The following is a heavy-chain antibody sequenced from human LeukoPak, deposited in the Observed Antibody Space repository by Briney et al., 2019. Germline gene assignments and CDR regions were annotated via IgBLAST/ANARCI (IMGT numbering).Heavy chain of an antibody. J-gene: IGHJ4*02. CDR3: AKNRASIAAAGSFDY. Sequence: GGSLRLSCAASGFTFSSYSMNWVRQAPGKGLEWVSAISGSGGSTYYADSVKGRFTISRDNSKNTLYLQMNSLRAEDTAVYYCAKNRASIAAAGSFDYWGQGTLVTVSS. CDR2: ISGSGGST. D-gene: IGHD6-13*01. CDR1: GFTFSSYS. V-gene: IGHV3-23*01.